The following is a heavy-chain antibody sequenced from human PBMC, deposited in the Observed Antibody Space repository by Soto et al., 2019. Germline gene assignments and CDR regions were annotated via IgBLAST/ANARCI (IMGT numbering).Heavy chain of an antibody. CDR2: IDSDGGTT. CDR1: GFTCSSSW. J-gene: IGHJ4*02. Sequence: EVQLVEYGGGLVQPGGSLRLSCAASGFTCSSSWMHWLRQAPGRGLVWVSSIDSDGGTTGDADSVKGRLTISRDNAKNTLYLNMNCLGAEDMAVYYCARDFPYCSGTTCYSYLGKGTLVTVSS. CDR3: ARDFPYCSGTTCYSY. D-gene: IGHD2-2*01. V-gene: IGHV3-74*01.